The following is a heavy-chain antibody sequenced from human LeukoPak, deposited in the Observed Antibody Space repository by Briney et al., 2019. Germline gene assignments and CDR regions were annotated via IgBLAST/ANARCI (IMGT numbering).Heavy chain of an antibody. D-gene: IGHD3-3*01. V-gene: IGHV4-38-2*02. CDR1: GYSISNGYY. J-gene: IGHJ4*02. Sequence: NRSETPSLTCTVSGYSISNGYYWGWIRQPPGKGLEWAGSIYHRGSTYYNPSLTSRVTISLDRSKKKFSLKLTSVTAADTAVYFCARGAEYYAIWRGYAGYSDYWGQGISVTVSS. CDR2: IYHRGST. CDR3: ARGAEYYAIWRGYAGYSDY.